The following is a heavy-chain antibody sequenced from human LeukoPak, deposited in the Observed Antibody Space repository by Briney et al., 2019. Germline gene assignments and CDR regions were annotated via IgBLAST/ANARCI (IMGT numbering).Heavy chain of an antibody. J-gene: IGHJ4*02. V-gene: IGHV3-7*01. D-gene: IGHD3-10*01. CDR1: GFTFSSYW. CDR3: ALIWFGELLPAGRDY. CDR2: IKQDGSEK. Sequence: GGSLRLSCAASGFTFSSYWMSWVRQAPGKGLERVANIKQDGSEKYYVDSVKGRFTISRDNAKNSLYLQMNSLRAEDTAVYYCALIWFGELLPAGRDYWGQGTLVTVSS.